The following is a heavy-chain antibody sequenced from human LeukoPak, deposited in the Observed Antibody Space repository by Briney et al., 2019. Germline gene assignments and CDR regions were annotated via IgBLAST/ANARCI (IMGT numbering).Heavy chain of an antibody. CDR2: ISYDGSNK. D-gene: IGHD6-19*01. J-gene: IGHJ5*01. Sequence: GRSLRLSCEASGFTFSNYGMHWVRQAPGKGLEWVAVISYDGSNKSYADSVKGRFTISRDNSKNTLWLQMNSLRAEDTAMYYCARPIPTIAVAVSDSWGQGTLVTVSS. CDR1: GFTFSNYG. V-gene: IGHV3-30*03. CDR3: ARPIPTIAVAVSDS.